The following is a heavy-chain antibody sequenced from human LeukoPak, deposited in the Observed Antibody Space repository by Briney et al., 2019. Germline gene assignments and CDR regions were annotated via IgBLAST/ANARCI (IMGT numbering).Heavy chain of an antibody. CDR1: GFTFNTFG. CDR2: INYNGRDI. CDR3: ARDLYSHGRFDY. D-gene: IGHD1-26*01. J-gene: IGHJ4*02. V-gene: IGHV3-48*02. Sequence: GGSLRLSCAASGFTFNTFGMSWVRQAPGKGLEWVSYINYNGRDIYYADSVRGRFTTSRDNAKDSLYLQMNTLRDEDTALYYCARDLYSHGRFDYWGQGTLVTISS.